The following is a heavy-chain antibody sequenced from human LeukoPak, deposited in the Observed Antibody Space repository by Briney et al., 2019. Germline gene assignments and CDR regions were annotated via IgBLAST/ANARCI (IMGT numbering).Heavy chain of an antibody. CDR2: INSDGSST. CDR3: ATSRTFDY. CDR1: GFTFSSYW. J-gene: IGHJ4*02. D-gene: IGHD2-8*01. Sequence: PGGSLRLSCAASGFTFSSYWMHWVRQAPGKGLVRVSRINSDGSSTSYADSVKGRFTISRDNAKNTVYLQMNSLRAEDTAVYYCATSRTFDYWGQGTLVTVSS. V-gene: IGHV3-74*01.